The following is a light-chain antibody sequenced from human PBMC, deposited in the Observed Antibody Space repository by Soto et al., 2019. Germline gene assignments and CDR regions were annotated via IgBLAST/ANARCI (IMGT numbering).Light chain of an antibody. Sequence: EIVMTQSPATLSVSPGERATLSCRASRSVSSNLAWYQQKPGQAPRLLIYGASTRATVIPAGFSGSGSGTEFTLTISSLEPEDFAIYYCQQRSNWPITFGQGTRLEIK. CDR3: QQRSNWPIT. J-gene: IGKJ5*01. V-gene: IGKV3-15*01. CDR1: RSVSSN. CDR2: GAS.